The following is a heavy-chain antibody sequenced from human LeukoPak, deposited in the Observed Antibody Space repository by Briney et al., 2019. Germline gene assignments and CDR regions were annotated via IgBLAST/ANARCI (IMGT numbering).Heavy chain of an antibody. J-gene: IGHJ4*02. D-gene: IGHD3-10*01. V-gene: IGHV4-31*03. Sequence: SETLSLTCTVSGGSISSGGYYWSWIRQHPGKGLEWIGYIYYSGSTYYSPSLKSRVTISVDTSKNQFSLKLSSVTAADTAVYYCARQITMVQGYFDYWGQGTLVTVSS. CDR1: GGSISSGGYY. CDR2: IYYSGST. CDR3: ARQITMVQGYFDY.